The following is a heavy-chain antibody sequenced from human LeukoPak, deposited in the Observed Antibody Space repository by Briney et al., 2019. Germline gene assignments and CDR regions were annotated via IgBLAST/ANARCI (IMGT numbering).Heavy chain of an antibody. J-gene: IGHJ6*02. CDR1: GGTFSSYA. Sequence: SVKVSCKASGGTFSSYAISWVRQAPGQGLEWMGRIIPILGIANYAQKFQGRVTITADKSTSTAYMELSSLRSEDTAVYYCARASGDIVAVPAARSYYYYGMDVWGQGTTVTVSS. D-gene: IGHD2-2*01. CDR2: IIPILGIA. V-gene: IGHV1-69*04. CDR3: ARASGDIVAVPAARSYYYYGMDV.